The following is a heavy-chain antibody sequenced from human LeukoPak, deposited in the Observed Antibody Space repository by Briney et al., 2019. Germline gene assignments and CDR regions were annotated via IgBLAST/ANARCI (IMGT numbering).Heavy chain of an antibody. CDR2: IYYSGST. CDR3: ATGTYYYGSGTYYTGGYWFDP. D-gene: IGHD3-10*01. CDR1: GGSVSSGSYY. J-gene: IGHJ5*02. Sequence: SETLSLTRTVSGGSVSSGSYYWSWIRQPPGKGLEWIGYIYYSGSTIYNPSLKSRVTISVDTSKNQFSLKLSSVTAADTAVYYCATGTYYYGSGTYYTGGYWFDPWGQGTLVTVSS. V-gene: IGHV4-61*01.